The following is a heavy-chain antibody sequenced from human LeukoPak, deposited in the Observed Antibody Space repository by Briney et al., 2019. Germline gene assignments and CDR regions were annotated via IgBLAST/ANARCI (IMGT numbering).Heavy chain of an antibody. J-gene: IGHJ2*01. V-gene: IGHV1-18*01. CDR2: IIAYNGNT. CDR1: AYPLSNYG. D-gene: IGHD2-15*01. Sequence: ASVEVSCKASAYPLSNYGITWVRQAPGQGLEWMGWIIAYNGNTHYAQKVQGRVTMTTDTSTSTAYMELRSLRSDDTAVYYCARVVVVAATRGTWYFDLWGRGTLVTVSS. CDR3: ARVVVVAATRGTWYFDL.